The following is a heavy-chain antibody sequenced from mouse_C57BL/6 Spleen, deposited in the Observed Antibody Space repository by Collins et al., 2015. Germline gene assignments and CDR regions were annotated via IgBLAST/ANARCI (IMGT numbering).Heavy chain of an antibody. Sequence: QIQLVQSGPELKKPGETVKISCKASGYTFTDYSMHWVKQAPGKGLKWMGWINTETGEPTYADDFKGRFAFSLETSASTAYLQINNLKNEDTATYFCARGYYGSSYWYFDVWGAGTTVTVSS. J-gene: IGHJ1*01. CDR1: GYTFTDYS. V-gene: IGHV9-2-1*01. D-gene: IGHD1-1*01. CDR3: ARGYYGSSYWYFDV. CDR2: INTETGEP.